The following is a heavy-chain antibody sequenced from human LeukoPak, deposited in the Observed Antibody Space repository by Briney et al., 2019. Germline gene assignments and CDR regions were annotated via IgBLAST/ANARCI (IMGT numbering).Heavy chain of an antibody. CDR1: GGSISTSGYY. V-gene: IGHV4-39*01. J-gene: IGHJ4*02. CDR3: ARHGYPPSPEGVNFDY. CDR2: VYYSGST. Sequence: SETLSLTCTVSGGSISTSGYYWGWIRQSPGKGLEWIGSVYYSGSTYYNPSLKSRVTISVDTSKNQFSLKLSSVTAADTAVYYCARHGYPPSPEGVNFDYWGQGTLVTVSS. D-gene: IGHD5-12*01.